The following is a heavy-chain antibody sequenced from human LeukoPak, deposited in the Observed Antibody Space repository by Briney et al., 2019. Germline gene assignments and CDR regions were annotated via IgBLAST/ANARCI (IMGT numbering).Heavy chain of an antibody. Sequence: PGGSLRLSCAASGFTFSSYAMSWVRQAPGKGLGWVSAISGSGGSTYYADSVKGRFTISRDNSKNTLYLQMNSLRAEDTAVYYCTRGFYDSSADNWGQGTLVTVSS. J-gene: IGHJ4*02. CDR2: ISGSGGST. D-gene: IGHD3-22*01. CDR3: TRGFYDSSADN. CDR1: GFTFSSYA. V-gene: IGHV3-23*01.